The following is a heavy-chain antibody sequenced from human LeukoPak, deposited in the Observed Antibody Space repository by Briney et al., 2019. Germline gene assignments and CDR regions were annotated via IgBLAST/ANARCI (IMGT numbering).Heavy chain of an antibody. Sequence: GGSLRLSCAASGFTFSSYSMNWVRQAPGKGLEWVSSISSSSYIYYADSVKGRFTISRDNAKNPLYLQMNSLRAEDTAVYYCARDLGGDYFDYWGQGTLVTVSS. V-gene: IGHV3-21*01. D-gene: IGHD1-26*01. CDR1: GFTFSSYS. CDR3: ARDLGGDYFDY. CDR2: ISSSSYI. J-gene: IGHJ4*02.